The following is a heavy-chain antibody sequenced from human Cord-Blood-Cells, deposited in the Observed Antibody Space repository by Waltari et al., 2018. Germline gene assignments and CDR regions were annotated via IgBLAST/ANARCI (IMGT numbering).Heavy chain of an antibody. J-gene: IGHJ3*02. CDR3: ARPTYYDFWSGYYDAFVI. CDR2: ISAYNGNT. D-gene: IGHD3-3*01. Sequence: QVQLVQSGAEVKKPGASVKVSCKASGYTFTSYGISWVRQAPGQGLEWMGWISAYNGNTNYAQKLQGRVTMTTDTSTSTAYMELRSRRSDDTAVYYCARPTYYDFWSGYYDAFVIWGQGTMVTVSS. CDR1: GYTFTSYG. V-gene: IGHV1-18*01.